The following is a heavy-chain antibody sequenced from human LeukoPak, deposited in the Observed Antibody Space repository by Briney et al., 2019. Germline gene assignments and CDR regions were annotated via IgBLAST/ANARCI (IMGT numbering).Heavy chain of an antibody. CDR2: FDPEDGET. V-gene: IGHV1-24*01. CDR3: ATGGVVPAAANYYYYGMDV. J-gene: IGHJ6*02. D-gene: IGHD2-2*01. CDR1: GYTLTELS. Sequence: GASVKVSCKVSGYTLTELSMHWVRQAPGKGLEWMGGFDPEDGETIYAQKFQGRVTMTEDTSTDTAYMGLSSLRSEDTAVYYCATGGVVPAAANYYYYGMDVWGQGTTVTVSS.